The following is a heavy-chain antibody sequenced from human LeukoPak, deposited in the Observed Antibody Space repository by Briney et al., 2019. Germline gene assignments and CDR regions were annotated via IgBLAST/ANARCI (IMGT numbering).Heavy chain of an antibody. Sequence: QPGRSLRLSCAASGFTFSNHGMNWVRQAPGKGLEWVSGISPSGDITYYADSVKGRFTVPRDNFKNTLYLQMNSLRTEDTAVYFCAKDDAWLRYACWGPGTLVTVSS. V-gene: IGHV3-23*01. J-gene: IGHJ4*02. CDR2: ISPSGDIT. CDR1: GFTFSNHG. D-gene: IGHD5-12*01. CDR3: AKDDAWLRYAC.